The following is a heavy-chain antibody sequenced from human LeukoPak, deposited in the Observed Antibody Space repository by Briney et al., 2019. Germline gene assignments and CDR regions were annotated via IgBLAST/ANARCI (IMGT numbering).Heavy chain of an antibody. CDR3: ARGPQPPYDSSGYYPLAFDY. D-gene: IGHD3-22*01. CDR2: INPSGGST. CDR1: GYTFTSYY. J-gene: IGHJ4*02. V-gene: IGHV1-46*01. Sequence: ASVKVSCKASGYTFTSYYMHWVRQAPGQGLEWMGIINPSGGSTSYAQKFQGRVTMTRDTSTSTVYMELSSLRSEDTAVYYCARGPQPPYDSSGYYPLAFDYWGQGTLVTVSS.